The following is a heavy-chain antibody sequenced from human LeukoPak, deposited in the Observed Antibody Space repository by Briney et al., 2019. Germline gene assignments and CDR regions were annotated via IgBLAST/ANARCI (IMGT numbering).Heavy chain of an antibody. CDR2: MNPNSGAT. J-gene: IGHJ6*02. CDR3: ARSKLYYDSSGYNYYYYGMDV. CDR1: GYTFTSYD. Sequence: ASVKVSCKASGYTFTSYDFNWLRQATGQGPEWMGWMNPNSGATGYAQKFQGRVTMTRSASINTAYMELSSLTSEDTAVYYCARSKLYYDSSGYNYYYYGMDVWGQGTTVTVSS. V-gene: IGHV1-8*01. D-gene: IGHD3-22*01.